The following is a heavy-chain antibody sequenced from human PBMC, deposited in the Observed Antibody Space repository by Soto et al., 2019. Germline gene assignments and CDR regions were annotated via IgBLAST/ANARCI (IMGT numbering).Heavy chain of an antibody. Sequence: GASVKVSCKASGGTFSSYAISWVRQAPGQGPEWMGGIIPIFGTANYAQKFQGRVTITADESTSTAYMELSSLRSEDTAVYYCARGGRPSGAFTIYGSGSYALDYWGQGTLVTVSS. CDR2: IIPIFGTA. CDR1: GGTFSSYA. CDR3: ARGGRPSGAFTIYGSGSYALDY. V-gene: IGHV1-69*13. J-gene: IGHJ4*02. D-gene: IGHD3-10*01.